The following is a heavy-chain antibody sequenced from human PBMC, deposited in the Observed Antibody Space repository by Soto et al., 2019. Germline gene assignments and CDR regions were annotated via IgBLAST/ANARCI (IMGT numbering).Heavy chain of an antibody. Sequence: QVQLQESGPGLVKPSQTLSLTCTVSGDSVSSSSYNWSWIRQHPGKGLEWIGYIHHSGTTYYNPSLKSRITLSVDTSKNQFSLRLSSVTAADTAVYYCASGLGYKAWGQGTLVTVSS. CDR1: GDSVSSSSYN. J-gene: IGHJ5*02. CDR3: ASGLGYKA. CDR2: IHHSGTT. D-gene: IGHD5-12*01. V-gene: IGHV4-31*03.